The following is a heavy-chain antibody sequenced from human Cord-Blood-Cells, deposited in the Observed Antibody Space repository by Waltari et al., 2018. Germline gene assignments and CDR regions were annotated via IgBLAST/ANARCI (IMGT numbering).Heavy chain of an antibody. J-gene: IGHJ2*01. V-gene: IGHV1-69*08. CDR3: ARDRCGGDCSSPDLYFDL. CDR2: SIPNLGRA. D-gene: IGHD2-21*01. CDR1: GATFSSYT. Sequence: QVQLVQSGAEVKKPGSSVKVSCKASGATFSSYTISWVRQPPGQGLEWMGRSIPNLGRANYAQKYQCRVTMNADKSTNTAYMEVSSLRSEDTAVYYCARDRCGGDCSSPDLYFDLWGRGTLVTVSS.